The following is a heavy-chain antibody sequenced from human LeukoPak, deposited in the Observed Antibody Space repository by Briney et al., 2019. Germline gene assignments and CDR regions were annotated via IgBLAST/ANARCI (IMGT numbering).Heavy chain of an antibody. CDR3: ARDLGPYNWFDP. CDR1: GGSISSYY. J-gene: IGHJ5*02. D-gene: IGHD7-27*01. CDR2: IYYSGST. V-gene: IGHV4-59*12. Sequence: KASETLSLTCTVSGGSISSYYWSWIRQPPGKGLEWIGYIYYSGSTNYNPSLKSRVTISIDTSKNQFSLKLSSVTAADTALYFCARDLGPYNWFDPWGQGTLVTVSS.